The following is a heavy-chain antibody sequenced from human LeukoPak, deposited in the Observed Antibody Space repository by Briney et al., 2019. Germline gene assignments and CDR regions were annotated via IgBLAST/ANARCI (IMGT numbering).Heavy chain of an antibody. CDR3: AKELGYSSSWDYYYYYMDV. CDR1: GFTFSSYA. D-gene: IGHD6-13*01. J-gene: IGHJ6*03. Sequence: GGSLRLSCAASGFTFSSYAMSWVRQAPGKGLEWVSGILDSGYSTYYANSVKGRFTISRDNSNNTLYLQMNSLRAEDTAVYYCAKELGYSSSWDYYYYYMDVWGKGTTVTVSS. V-gene: IGHV3-23*01. CDR2: ILDSGYST.